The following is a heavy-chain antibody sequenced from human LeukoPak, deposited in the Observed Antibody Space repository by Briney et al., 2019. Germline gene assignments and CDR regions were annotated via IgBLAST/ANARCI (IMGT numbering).Heavy chain of an antibody. Sequence: GGSLRLSCAASGFTFSNDWMSWVRQAPGKGLEWVANIKQDGSDKNYVDSVKGRFTISRDNAKNSLYLQLDSLGAEDTAVYYCARDLSSAGRFGEPTGFDYWGQGTLVTVSS. V-gene: IGHV3-7*01. D-gene: IGHD3-10*01. J-gene: IGHJ4*02. CDR2: IKQDGSDK. CDR3: ARDLSSAGRFGEPTGFDY. CDR1: GFTFSNDW.